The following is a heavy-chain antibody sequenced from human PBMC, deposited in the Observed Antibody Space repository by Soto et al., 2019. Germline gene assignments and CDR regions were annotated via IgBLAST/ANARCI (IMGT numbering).Heavy chain of an antibody. CDR1: GGSISSYY. Sequence: TSETLSLTCTVSGGSISSYYWRWIRQPPGKGLEWVGYIYYSGSTNYNPSLKSRVTISVDTAKNQFSLKLRSVTAADTAVYYCARAPKVSGSSQTRPDFWGQGTLVTVSS. V-gene: IGHV4-59*01. CDR3: ARAPKVSGSSQTRPDF. CDR2: IYYSGST. J-gene: IGHJ4*02. D-gene: IGHD6-6*01.